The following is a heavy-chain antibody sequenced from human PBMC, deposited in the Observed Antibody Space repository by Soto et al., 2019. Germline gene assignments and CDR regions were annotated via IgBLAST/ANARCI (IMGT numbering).Heavy chain of an antibody. V-gene: IGHV1-69*14. D-gene: IGHD3-16*01. J-gene: IGHJ4*02. CDR2: LIPILGTP. CDR1: GDTPSTYA. CDR3: AILGLDVHS. Sequence: QVQLVQSGAEVQKPGSSVNVCCKASGDTPSTYAISWVSPAPGKGLEWMGGLIPILGTPNYAPPFQGKITISADTPTTTPPMPLNTVTSDDTARFYSAILGLDVHSWGQGPLVIVSS.